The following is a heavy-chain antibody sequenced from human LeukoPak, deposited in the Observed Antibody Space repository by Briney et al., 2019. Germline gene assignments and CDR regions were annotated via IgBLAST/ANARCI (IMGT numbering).Heavy chain of an antibody. CDR1: GLTFSNAW. V-gene: IGHV3-15*01. CDR3: ARDIAVDDGMDV. Sequence: GGSLRLSCAASGLTFSNAWMTWVRQAPGKGPEWVGHIKNKADGGTTDYAAPVKGRFTISRDNSKNTLYLQMNSLRAEDTAVYYCARDIAVDDGMDVWGQGTTVTVSS. CDR2: IKNKADGGTT. J-gene: IGHJ6*02. D-gene: IGHD2-21*01.